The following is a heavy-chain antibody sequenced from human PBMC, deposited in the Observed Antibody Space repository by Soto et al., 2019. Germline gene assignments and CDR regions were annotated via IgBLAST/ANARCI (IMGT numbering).Heavy chain of an antibody. D-gene: IGHD6-13*01. Sequence: SDTLSLTCTVSGDSIHSADYYWSWLLPPPGKGLEWIGHIYYRGSTYYTPSLKSRVTISIDTSKNQFSLKMTSVTAADTAVYYCARDRGSSWMYKWFDPWGQGSQVTVSS. V-gene: IGHV4-30-4*02. J-gene: IGHJ5*02. CDR2: IYYRGST. CDR3: ARDRGSSWMYKWFDP. CDR1: GDSIHSADYY.